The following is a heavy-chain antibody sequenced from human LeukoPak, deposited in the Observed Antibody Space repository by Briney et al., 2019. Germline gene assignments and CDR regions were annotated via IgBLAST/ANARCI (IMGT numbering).Heavy chain of an antibody. CDR3: ARFSAGTVDY. CDR1: GGSISRYP. V-gene: IGHV4-59*01. Sequence: PPETLSLTCTVSGGSISRYPWGWIRQPPGKGLEWIAYIHYSGSTNYNPSLKSRVTISVDTSKNQFSLKLSSVTAADTAVYYCARFSAGTVDYWGQGTLVTVSS. CDR2: IHYSGST. J-gene: IGHJ4*02. D-gene: IGHD6-19*01.